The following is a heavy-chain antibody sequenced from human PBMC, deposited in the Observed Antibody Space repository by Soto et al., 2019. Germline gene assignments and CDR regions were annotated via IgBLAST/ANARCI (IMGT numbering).Heavy chain of an antibody. CDR3: ARGATMVRGVIIIPWFDP. CDR1: GGTFSSYT. Sequence: ASVKVSCKASGGTFSSYTISWVRQAPGQGLEWMGRIIPILGIANYAQKFQGRVTITADKSTSTAYMELSSLRSEVTAVYYCARGATMVRGVIIIPWFDPWGQGTLVTVSS. CDR2: IIPILGIA. J-gene: IGHJ5*02. D-gene: IGHD3-10*01. V-gene: IGHV1-69*02.